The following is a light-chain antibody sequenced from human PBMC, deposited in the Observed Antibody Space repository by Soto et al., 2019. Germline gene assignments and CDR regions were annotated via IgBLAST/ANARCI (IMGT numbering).Light chain of an antibody. CDR1: SSDVGGYNY. CDR2: EVS. V-gene: IGLV2-14*01. J-gene: IGLJ3*02. Sequence: QSALTQPASVSGSPGQSITISCTGTSSDVGGYNYVSWYQQHPGKAPKLMIYEVSNRPSGVSHRFSGSKSGNTASLTISGLQAEDEADYYCRSYTSSSTGVFGGGTKLTVL. CDR3: RSYTSSSTGV.